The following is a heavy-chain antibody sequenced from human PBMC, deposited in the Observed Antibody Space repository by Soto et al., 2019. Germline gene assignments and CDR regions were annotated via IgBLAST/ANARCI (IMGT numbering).Heavy chain of an antibody. CDR3: AKEIIFDSISYNY. CDR2: LSGDGTTT. D-gene: IGHD3-22*01. J-gene: IGHJ4*01. Sequence: EVQLLESGGGLVQPGGSLRLSCTASGFTFSTYGMSWVRQAPGKGLEWVSRLSGDGTTTYYIGSVKGRFTISRDNSRNTLSLQMNSLRTEDTAVYYCAKEIIFDSISYNYWRHGILVTVSS. CDR1: GFTFSTYG. V-gene: IGHV3-23*01.